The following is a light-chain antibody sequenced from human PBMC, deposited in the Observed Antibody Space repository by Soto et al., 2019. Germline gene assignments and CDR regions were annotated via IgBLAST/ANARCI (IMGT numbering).Light chain of an antibody. V-gene: IGKV3-15*01. CDR1: QSVRTN. CDR2: GAS. CDR3: QQYNDNWPT. Sequence: EIVLTQYPDTLSVSPGEKVTLSCRASQSVRTNLAWYQHKPGQSPRLLIYGASNRATGFPARFSGSGSGTEFTLTISSLQSEDFVVYYCQQYNDNWPTFGQGTKVDIK. J-gene: IGKJ1*01.